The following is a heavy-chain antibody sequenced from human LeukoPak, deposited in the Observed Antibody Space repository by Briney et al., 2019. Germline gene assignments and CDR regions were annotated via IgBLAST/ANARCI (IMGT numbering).Heavy chain of an antibody. CDR1: GGSISASSYY. V-gene: IGHV4-39*01. CDR3: AKITWIQLWLHFDY. D-gene: IGHD5-18*01. Sequence: PSETLSLTCTVSGGSISASSYYWGWIRQPPGKGLEWIGSVFYSGSTYYNPSLTSRVTISVDTSKNQFSLSLSSVTAADTAVYYCAKITWIQLWLHFDYWGQGTLVTVSS. CDR2: VFYSGST. J-gene: IGHJ4*02.